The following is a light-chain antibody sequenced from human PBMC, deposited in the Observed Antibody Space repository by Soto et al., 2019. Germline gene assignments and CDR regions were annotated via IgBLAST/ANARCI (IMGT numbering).Light chain of an antibody. Sequence: QSALTQPPSASGSPGQSVTISCTGTSSDVGGYNYVSWYQQHPGKAPKLMIYEVSKRPSGVPDRFSGSKSGNTASLTVSGLQAKDEADYYCSSYAGSNNFNVVFGGGTKVTVL. CDR1: SSDVGGYNY. J-gene: IGLJ2*01. V-gene: IGLV2-8*01. CDR2: EVS. CDR3: SSYAGSNNFNVV.